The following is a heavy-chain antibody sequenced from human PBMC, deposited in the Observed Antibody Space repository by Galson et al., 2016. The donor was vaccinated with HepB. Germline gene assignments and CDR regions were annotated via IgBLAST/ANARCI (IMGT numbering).Heavy chain of an antibody. J-gene: IGHJ3*02. Sequence: SLRLSCAASGFTFDDYAMHWVRQAPGKGLEWVSGTSWNSGSIGYADSVKGRFTIPRDNDKNSLHLQMNILRAEDTALYYCARGRGSNWRDAFDIWGQGTMVTVSS. CDR2: TSWNSGSI. CDR3: ARGRGSNWRDAFDI. CDR1: GFTFDDYA. V-gene: IGHV3-9*01. D-gene: IGHD6-13*01.